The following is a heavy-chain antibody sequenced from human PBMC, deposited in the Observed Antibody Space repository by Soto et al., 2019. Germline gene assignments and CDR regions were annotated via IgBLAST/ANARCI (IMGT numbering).Heavy chain of an antibody. J-gene: IGHJ4*02. Sequence: PXGSLRLSCEASGFTFSSYWMNGVRQAPGKGLEWVAIIKKDGSEKYYVDSVKGRFTISRDNAKNSLYPQMNDLRAEDTAVYYCAGGSGWLIDYWGRGTLVTVSS. D-gene: IGHD6-19*01. V-gene: IGHV3-7*03. CDR2: IKKDGSEK. CDR3: AGGSGWLIDY. CDR1: GFTFSSYW.